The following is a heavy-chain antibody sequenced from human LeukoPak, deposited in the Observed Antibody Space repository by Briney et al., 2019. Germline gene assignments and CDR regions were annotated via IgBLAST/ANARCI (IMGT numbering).Heavy chain of an antibody. V-gene: IGHV4-34*01. D-gene: IGHD2-21*02. CDR2: INHSGST. Sequence: SETLSLTCTVSGGSISNYYWSWIRQPPGKGLEWIGEINHSGSTNYNPSLKSRVTISVDTSKNQFSLKLSSVTAADTAVYYCAKWGPHCVGDYCPALDSWGQGTLVTVSS. CDR3: AKWGPHCVGDYCPALDS. CDR1: GGSISNYY. J-gene: IGHJ4*02.